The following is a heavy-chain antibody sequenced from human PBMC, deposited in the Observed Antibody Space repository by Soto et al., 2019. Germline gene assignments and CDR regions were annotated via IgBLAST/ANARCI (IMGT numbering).Heavy chain of an antibody. CDR1: GSTFTSYA. J-gene: IGHJ6*02. D-gene: IGHD3-16*01. CDR2: SNAGNGNT. V-gene: IGHV1-3*02. CDR3: ARGGLSDYYYGMDV. Sequence: ASLKVYCKASGSTFTSYAMHWGRQAPGQRLEWMGWSNAGNGNTKYSQEFQGRVTITRDTSASTAYMELSSLRSEDMAVYYCARGGLSDYYYGMDVWGQGNTVTVSS.